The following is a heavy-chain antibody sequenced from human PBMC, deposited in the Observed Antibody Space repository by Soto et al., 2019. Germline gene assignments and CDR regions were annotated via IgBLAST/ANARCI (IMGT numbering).Heavy chain of an antibody. J-gene: IGHJ5*02. CDR1: GFTFSGYW. D-gene: IGHD3-16*02. V-gene: IGHV3-7*01. CDR2: IKQDGSEK. CDR3: ARDNHYDYIWGSYRHNWFDP. Sequence: GGSLRLSCAASGFTFSGYWMSWVRQAPGKGLEWVANIKQDGSEKYYVDSVKGRFTISRDNAKNSLYLQMNSLRAEDTAVYYCARDNHYDYIWGSYRHNWFDPWGQGTLVTVSS.